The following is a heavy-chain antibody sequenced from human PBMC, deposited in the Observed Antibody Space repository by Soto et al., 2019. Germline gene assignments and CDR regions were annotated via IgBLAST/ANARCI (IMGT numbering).Heavy chain of an antibody. CDR2: IKSKTDGGTT. Sequence: PGGSLRLSCAASGFTFSNAWMSWVRQAPGKGLEWVGRIKSKTDGGTTDYAAPVKGRFTISRDDSKNTLYLQMNSLKTEDTAVYYCTTGAYNWNDVLAFDIWGQGTMVTVSS. D-gene: IGHD1-20*01. CDR3: TTGAYNWNDVLAFDI. J-gene: IGHJ3*02. V-gene: IGHV3-15*01. CDR1: GFTFSNAW.